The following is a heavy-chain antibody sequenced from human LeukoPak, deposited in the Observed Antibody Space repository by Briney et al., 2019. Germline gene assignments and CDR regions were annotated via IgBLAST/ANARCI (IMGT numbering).Heavy chain of an antibody. Sequence: GGSLRLSCAASGFTFSNAWMSWVRQAPGKGPEWVANIKQDGREKYCVDSVKGRFTISRDNAKNSLYLQMNSLRADDTAVYYCARDLHYMDVWGKGTTVTVSS. J-gene: IGHJ6*03. V-gene: IGHV3-7*01. CDR2: IKQDGREK. CDR3: ARDLHYMDV. CDR1: GFTFSNAW.